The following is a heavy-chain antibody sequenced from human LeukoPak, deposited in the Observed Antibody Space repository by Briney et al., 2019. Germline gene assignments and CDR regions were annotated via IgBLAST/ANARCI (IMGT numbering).Heavy chain of an antibody. J-gene: IGHJ5*02. V-gene: IGHV5-51*01. CDR2: IYPGDSRT. D-gene: IGHD2-2*01. CDR3: GRRKFSSPWSDP. Sequence: GESLKISCKGSGDTFATSWIGWVRQLPGKGLEWMGVIYPGDSRTRYNPSFQGQVTISADRTINTAYLQWNSLKASDTAMYYCGRRKFSSPWSDPWGQGNLVTVSS. CDR1: GDTFATSW.